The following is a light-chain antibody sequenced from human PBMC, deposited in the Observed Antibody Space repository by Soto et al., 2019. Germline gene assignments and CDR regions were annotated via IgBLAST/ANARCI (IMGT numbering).Light chain of an antibody. J-gene: IGKJ1*01. CDR1: QSVSSSY. CDR2: GAS. V-gene: IGKV3-20*01. CDR3: QQYGSSPWT. Sequence: PATLSVSPWERATLSCRASQSVSSSYLAWYQQKPGQAPRLLIYGASSRATGIPDRFSGSGSGTDFTLTISRLESEDFAVYYCQQYGSSPWTFGQGTKVDIK.